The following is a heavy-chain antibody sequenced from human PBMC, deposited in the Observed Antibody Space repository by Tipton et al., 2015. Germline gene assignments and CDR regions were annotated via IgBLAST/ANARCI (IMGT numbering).Heavy chain of an antibody. CDR3: ACQDYDILTRDYQTVDY. V-gene: IGHV4-38-2*01. J-gene: IGHJ4*02. Sequence: TLSLTCAVSAYSISTDYYWVWIRQPPGKGLEWIGTISHSGSTYYTPSLKSRVTISADTSKNQFSLRQSSVTAADTAVYYCACQDYDILTRDYQTVDYWGQGTLVTVSS. CDR1: AYSISTDYY. D-gene: IGHD3-9*01. CDR2: ISHSGST.